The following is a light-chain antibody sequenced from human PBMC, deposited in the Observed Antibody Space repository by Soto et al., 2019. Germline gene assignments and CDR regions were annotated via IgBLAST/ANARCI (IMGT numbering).Light chain of an antibody. V-gene: IGKV1-39*01. CDR2: AAS. CDR3: QQSYSTLT. J-gene: IGKJ4*01. Sequence: DIQMTQSPSSLSASVGDRVTITCRASQSISSYLNWYQQKPGKAPKLLIYAASSLQSGVPSRFSGSGSGTEFTLTISSLQPEESANYYCQQSYSTLTFGGGTKVDIK. CDR1: QSISSY.